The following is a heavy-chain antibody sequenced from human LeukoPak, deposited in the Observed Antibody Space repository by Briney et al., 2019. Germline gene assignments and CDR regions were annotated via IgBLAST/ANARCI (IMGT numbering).Heavy chain of an antibody. V-gene: IGHV4-59*01. Sequence: SETLSLTCTVSGGSISSYYWSWIRQPPGKGLEWMGYIYYSGSNNYNPHLKSRVHIPVVTSNNQSSRKLSSVTAAGTAVYYCSRESSAMTKNYYYIDGWLKGST. CDR1: GGSISSYY. CDR3: SRESSAMTKNYYYIDG. D-gene: IGHD2-2*01. J-gene: IGHJ6*03. CDR2: IYYSGSN.